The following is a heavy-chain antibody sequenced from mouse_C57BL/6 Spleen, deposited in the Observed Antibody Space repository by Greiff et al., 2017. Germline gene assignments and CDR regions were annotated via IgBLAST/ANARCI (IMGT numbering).Heavy chain of an antibody. CDR3: ARSGGLWNYFDY. Sequence: QVHVKQSGAELVKPGASVKISCKASGYAFSSYWMNWVKQRPGKGLEWIGQIYPGDGDTNYNGKFKGKATLTADKSSSTAYMQLSSLTSEDSAVYFCARSGGLWNYFDYWGQGTTLTVSS. CDR2: IYPGDGDT. CDR1: GYAFSSYW. D-gene: IGHD1-1*02. V-gene: IGHV1-80*01. J-gene: IGHJ2*01.